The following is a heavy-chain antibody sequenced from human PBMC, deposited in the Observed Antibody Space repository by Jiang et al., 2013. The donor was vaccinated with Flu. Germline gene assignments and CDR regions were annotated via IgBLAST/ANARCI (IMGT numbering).Heavy chain of an antibody. CDR2: IWYDGSNK. Sequence: VQLVESGGGVVQPGRSLRLSCAASGFTFSSYGMHWVRQAPGKGLEWVAVIWYDGSNKYYADSVKGRFTISRDNSKNTLYLQMNSLRAEDTAVYYCARGGRRVVSTEQDFDYWGQGTLVTVSS. CDR1: GFTFSSYG. J-gene: IGHJ4*02. CDR3: ARGGRRVVSTEQDFDY. D-gene: IGHD2-8*02. V-gene: IGHV3-33*01.